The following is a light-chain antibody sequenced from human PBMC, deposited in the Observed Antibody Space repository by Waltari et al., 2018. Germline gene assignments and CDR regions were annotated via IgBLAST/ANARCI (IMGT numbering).Light chain of an antibody. V-gene: IGLV2-14*01. CDR3: TSYTSSITLV. CDR1: SSDVGGYNY. Sequence: QSALTQPASVSGSPGQSITISCTGTSSDVGGYNYASWNQQHPGKAPKLLIYEVTNRPSGVSDRFSGSKSGNTASLTISGLQAEDEADYYCTSYTSSITLVFGGGTKLTVL. J-gene: IGLJ3*02. CDR2: EVT.